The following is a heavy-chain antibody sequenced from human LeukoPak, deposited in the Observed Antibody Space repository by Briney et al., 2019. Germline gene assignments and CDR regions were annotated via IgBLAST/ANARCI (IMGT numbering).Heavy chain of an antibody. CDR1: GFTVSSND. CDR2: IYSGGST. CDR3: ARGPYTDY. V-gene: IGHV3-53*01. D-gene: IGHD2-2*02. J-gene: IGHJ4*02. Sequence: PGGSLRLSCAASGFTVSSNDMSWVRQAPGKGLECISVIYSGGSTDYADSVKGQFTISRDNAKNSLYLQMNSLRAEDTALYYCARGPYTDYWGQGTLVTVSS.